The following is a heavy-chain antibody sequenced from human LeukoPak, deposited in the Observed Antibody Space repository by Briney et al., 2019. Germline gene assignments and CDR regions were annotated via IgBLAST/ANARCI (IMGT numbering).Heavy chain of an antibody. J-gene: IGHJ6*03. Sequence: ASVKVSCKASGGTFSSYAISWVRQAPGQGLEWMGGIIPIFGTANYAQKFQGRVTITADESTSTAYMELSSLRSEDTAVYYCARVSPKPPDLYYYYMDVWGKGTTVTVSS. V-gene: IGHV1-69*13. CDR2: IIPIFGTA. CDR3: ARVSPKPPDLYYYYMDV. CDR1: GGTFSSYA. D-gene: IGHD1-14*01.